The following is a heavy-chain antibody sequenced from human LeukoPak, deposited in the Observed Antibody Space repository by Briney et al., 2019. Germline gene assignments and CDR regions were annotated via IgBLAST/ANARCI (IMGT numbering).Heavy chain of an antibody. CDR3: ARQVKVIPAATLDY. D-gene: IGHD2-2*01. CDR2: IYDGGSA. J-gene: IGHJ4*02. Sequence: SETLSLTCTVSGASISSNNYYWVWIRQPPGKGLEWIASIYDGGSAYYNPSLNSRVTISVDTSENQFSLKVRSVTAADTAVYYCARQVKVIPAATLDYWGQGTLVSAST. CDR1: GASISSNNYY. V-gene: IGHV4-39*01.